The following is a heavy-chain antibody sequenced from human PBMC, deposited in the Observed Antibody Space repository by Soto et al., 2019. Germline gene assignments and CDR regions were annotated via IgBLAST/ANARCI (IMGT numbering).Heavy chain of an antibody. Sequence: VESLKISCKGSGYSFTDSWIGWVRQMPGKGLEWMGIIYPRDSDTRCSPSCQCQVTISADKSISTAYLQWSSLKTSDTAMYYCGTNLDTTMEVLHSWGQGTPVTASS. CDR2: IYPRDSDT. D-gene: IGHD5-18*01. CDR1: GYSFTDSW. CDR3: GTNLDTTMEVLHS. J-gene: IGHJ4*02. V-gene: IGHV5-51*01.